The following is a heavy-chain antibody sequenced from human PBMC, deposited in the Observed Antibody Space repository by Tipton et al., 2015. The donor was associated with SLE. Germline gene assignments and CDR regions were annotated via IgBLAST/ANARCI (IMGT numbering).Heavy chain of an antibody. D-gene: IGHD6-19*01. CDR2: INHSGST. CDR3: ARGWAVAGPLAFDY. Sequence: TLSLTCAVYGGSFSGYYWTWIRQPPGTGLEWIGEINHSGSTNYNPSLKSRVTISVDTSKKEFSLNLTSVTAADTAVYYCARGWAVAGPLAFDYWGQGILVTVAS. V-gene: IGHV4-34*01. CDR1: GGSFSGYY. J-gene: IGHJ4*02.